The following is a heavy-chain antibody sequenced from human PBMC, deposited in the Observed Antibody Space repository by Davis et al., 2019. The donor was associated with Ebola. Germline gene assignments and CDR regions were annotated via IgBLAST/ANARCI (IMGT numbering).Heavy chain of an antibody. Sequence: GESLKISCAASGFTFSSSAMSWVRQAPGKGLEWLSSVSGSGTSTYYADSVKGRFTISRDNSKNTLYLQMNSLTAEDTAVYYCAKDRVRTASWGQGTLVTVSS. J-gene: IGHJ5*02. CDR1: GFTFSSSA. CDR2: VSGSGTST. D-gene: IGHD4-17*01. V-gene: IGHV3-23*01. CDR3: AKDRVRTAS.